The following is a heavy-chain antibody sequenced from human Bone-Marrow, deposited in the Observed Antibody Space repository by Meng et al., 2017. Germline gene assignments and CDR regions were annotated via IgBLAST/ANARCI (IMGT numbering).Heavy chain of an antibody. Sequence: ASVKVSCKASGYTFTDYYIHWVRQAPGQGLEWMGRINPISDDTHYAQKFHDRVTMTSDTSISTAYMELSRLRSDDTAVYYCVRNEDISAAGYLFGDYWGQGTLVTVSS. CDR3: VRNEDISAAGYLFGDY. CDR1: GYTFTDYY. J-gene: IGHJ4*02. D-gene: IGHD6-13*01. CDR2: INPISDDT. V-gene: IGHV1-2*06.